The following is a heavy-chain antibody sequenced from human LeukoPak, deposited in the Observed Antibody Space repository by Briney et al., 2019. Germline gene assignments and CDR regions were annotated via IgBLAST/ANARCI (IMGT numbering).Heavy chain of an antibody. CDR2: INPSGGST. V-gene: IGHV1-46*01. Sequence: ASVKVSCKASGYTFTSYYMHWVRQAPGQGLEWMGIINPSGGSTSYAQKFQGRVTMTRDTSTSTVYMELSSLRSEDTAVYYCARGAQWLVPITWPLDYWGQGTLVTVSS. D-gene: IGHD6-19*01. CDR1: GYTFTSYY. J-gene: IGHJ4*02. CDR3: ARGAQWLVPITWPLDY.